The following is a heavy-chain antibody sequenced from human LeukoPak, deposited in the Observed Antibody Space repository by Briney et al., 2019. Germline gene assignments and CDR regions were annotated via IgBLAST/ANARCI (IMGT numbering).Heavy chain of an antibody. J-gene: IGHJ4*02. V-gene: IGHV3-7*03. CDR1: GFTFSSYW. CDR3: ARDLVRETYYFDY. Sequence: GGSLRLSCAASGFTFSSYWMSWVRQAPGKGLEWVANIKQDGSEKYYVDSVKGRFTISRDNAKNSLYPQMNSLRAEDTAVYYCARDLVRETYYFDYWGQGTLVTVSS. D-gene: IGHD1-26*01. CDR2: IKQDGSEK.